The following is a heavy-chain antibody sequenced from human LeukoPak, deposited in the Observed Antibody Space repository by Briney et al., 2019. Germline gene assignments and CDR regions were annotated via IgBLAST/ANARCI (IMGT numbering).Heavy chain of an antibody. CDR1: GFTFSDYY. D-gene: IGHD3-10*01. V-gene: IGHV4-59*01. CDR2: IYYSGST. Sequence: PGGSLRLSCAASGFTFSDYYMSWIRQPPGKGLEWIGYIYYSGSTNYNPSLKSRVTISLDTSKNQFSLKLNSVTAADTAVYYCASHYGSGSFYSPFDYWGQGTLVTVSS. CDR3: ASHYGSGSFYSPFDY. J-gene: IGHJ4*02.